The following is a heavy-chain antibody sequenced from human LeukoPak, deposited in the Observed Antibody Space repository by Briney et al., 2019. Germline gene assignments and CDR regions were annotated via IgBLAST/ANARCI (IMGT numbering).Heavy chain of an antibody. CDR1: GFTFSSYG. CDR2: ISGSGGST. D-gene: IGHD2-21*02. Sequence: PGGTLRLSCAASGFTFSSYGMSWVRQAPGKGLEWVSAISGSGGSTYYADSVKGRFTISRDNSKNTLYLQMNSLRAEDTAVYYCATLGVVVVTAIFDYWGQGTLVTVSS. V-gene: IGHV3-23*01. CDR3: ATLGVVVVTAIFDY. J-gene: IGHJ4*02.